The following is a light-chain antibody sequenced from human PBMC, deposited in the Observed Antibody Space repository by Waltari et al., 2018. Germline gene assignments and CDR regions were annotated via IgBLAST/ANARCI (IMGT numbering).Light chain of an antibody. CDR3: QQSHNWPLT. Sequence: EIVLTQSPATLSLSPGERATLSCRASQSVRSYLAWYQQKPGQAPRLLIYDTSNRASGIPARFSGSGSGTDFSLSISSLEPEDFAVYYCQQSHNWPLTFGGGTKVEIK. V-gene: IGKV3-11*01. J-gene: IGKJ4*01. CDR1: QSVRSY. CDR2: DTS.